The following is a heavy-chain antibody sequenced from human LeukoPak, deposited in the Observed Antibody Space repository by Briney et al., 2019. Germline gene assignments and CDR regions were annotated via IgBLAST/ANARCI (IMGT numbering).Heavy chain of an antibody. D-gene: IGHD2-2*01. CDR1: GYTFTGYY. CDR3: ARFPSSKIFDY. Sequence: ASVKVSCKASGYTFTGYYMHRVRQAPGRGHDWMGWINPNSGGTNYAQKFQGRVTMTRDTSISTAYMELSRLRSDDTAVYYCARFPSSKIFDYWGQGTLVTVSS. CDR2: INPNSGGT. J-gene: IGHJ4*02. V-gene: IGHV1-2*02.